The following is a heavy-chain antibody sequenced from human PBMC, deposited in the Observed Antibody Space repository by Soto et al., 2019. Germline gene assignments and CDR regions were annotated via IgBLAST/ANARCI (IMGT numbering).Heavy chain of an antibody. V-gene: IGHV3-30-3*01. CDR1: GFTFSSYA. CDR2: ISYDGRET. CDR3: ATDPVAVTGSFVDS. J-gene: IGHJ4*02. Sequence: GGSLRLSCAASGFTFSSYAFHWVRQAPGRGLEWLSVISYDGRETHYADSVEGRFIISRDSSKKTAYLQMNSLRGDDTAVYFCATDPVAVTGSFVDSWGQGTLVTVSS. D-gene: IGHD2-21*02.